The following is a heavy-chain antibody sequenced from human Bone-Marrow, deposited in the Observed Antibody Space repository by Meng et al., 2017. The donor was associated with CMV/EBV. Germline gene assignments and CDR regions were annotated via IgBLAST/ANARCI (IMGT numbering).Heavy chain of an antibody. V-gene: IGHV2-5*01. CDR3: AHKHDYNDVFGY. CDR2: IYWNDDK. D-gene: IGHD3-10*01. Sequence: CTFSGFSLTSSGVGVGWIRQPPGKALEWLTLIYWNDDKRYSPSLKTGLTITKDTSNNRVVLTMTNMDPVDTATYYCAHKHDYNDVFGYWGQGTLVTVSS. CDR1: GFSLTSSGVG. J-gene: IGHJ4*02.